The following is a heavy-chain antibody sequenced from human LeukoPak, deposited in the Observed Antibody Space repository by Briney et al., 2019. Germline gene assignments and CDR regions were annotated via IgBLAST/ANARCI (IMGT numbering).Heavy chain of an antibody. J-gene: IGHJ4*02. D-gene: IGHD4/OR15-4a*01. Sequence: ASVKVSCKASGYTFTGYYMHWVRQAPGQGLQWMGWINPNTGGTNYAQKFQGRVTMTRDTSISTAYMELSRLGSDDTAVYYCASGDYGDPPLNYWGQGTLVTVSS. CDR2: INPNTGGT. V-gene: IGHV1-2*02. CDR3: ASGDYGDPPLNY. CDR1: GYTFTGYY.